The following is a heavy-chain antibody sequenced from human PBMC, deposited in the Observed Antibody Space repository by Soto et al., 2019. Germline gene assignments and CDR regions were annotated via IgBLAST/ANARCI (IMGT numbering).Heavy chain of an antibody. D-gene: IGHD6-13*01. CDR2: INPSGGST. CDR1: GYTFTSYY. V-gene: IGHV1-46*03. CDR3: ARVAHPSIAAAGNWFDP. J-gene: IGHJ5*02. Sequence: QVQLVQSGAEVKKPGASVKVSCKASGYTFTSYYMHWVRQAPGQGLEWMGIINPSGGSTSYAQKFQGRVTMTRDTSTSTVYMELSSLRSEDTAVYYCARVAHPSIAAAGNWFDPWGQGTLVTVSS.